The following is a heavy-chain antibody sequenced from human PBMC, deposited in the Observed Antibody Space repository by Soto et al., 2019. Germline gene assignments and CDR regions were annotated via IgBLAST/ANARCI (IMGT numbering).Heavy chain of an antibody. CDR2: HSDST. CDR1: GGSMRGQH. D-gene: IGHD3-16*01. V-gene: IGHV4-4*09. CDR3: ATYTVGEGGRGY. J-gene: IGHJ4*02. Sequence: SETLSLTCTVSGGSMRGQHWSWIRQPPGKGLEWIGHHSDSTNYNPSLKSRITISTDTSKNQFSLKLSSVTAADTAVYYCATYTVGEGGRGYWGQGTLVTVS.